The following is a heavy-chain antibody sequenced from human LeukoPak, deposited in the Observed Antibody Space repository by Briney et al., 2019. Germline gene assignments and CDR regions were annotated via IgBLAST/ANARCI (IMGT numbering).Heavy chain of an antibody. Sequence: GASVKLSCKVSGYTLTELSMHWVRQAPAKGLEWMGGFGPGDGETIYAQKRQCRVTMTEDTSTDTAYMELSSLRSEDTAVYYCATSGYDSSGYYVRWFDPWGQGTLVTVSS. D-gene: IGHD3-22*01. CDR1: GYTLTELS. V-gene: IGHV1-24*01. J-gene: IGHJ5*02. CDR2: FGPGDGET. CDR3: ATSGYDSSGYYVRWFDP.